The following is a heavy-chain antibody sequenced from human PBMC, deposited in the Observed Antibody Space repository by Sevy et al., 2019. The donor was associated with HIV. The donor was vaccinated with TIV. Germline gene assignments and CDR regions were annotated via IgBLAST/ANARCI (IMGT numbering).Heavy chain of an antibody. CDR3: VKGPHPAVTTSYALDV. CDR2: IRNDGSTK. V-gene: IGHV3-30*02. CDR1: GFTFKSYG. Sequence: GGSLRLSCAASGFTFKSYGMHWVRQAPGKGLEWVTFIRNDGSTKYYADSVRGRFTASRTNSKNTLYLHMNSLGPEDTAVYYCVKGPHPAVTTSYALDVWAKGPRSPSP. D-gene: IGHD4-17*01. J-gene: IGHJ6*02.